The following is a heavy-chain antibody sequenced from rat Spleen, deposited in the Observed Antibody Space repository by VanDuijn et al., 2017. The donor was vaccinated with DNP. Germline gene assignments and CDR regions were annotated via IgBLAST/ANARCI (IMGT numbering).Heavy chain of an antibody. CDR1: GFSLTSYG. CDR3: NRSNSGAGAMDA. D-gene: IGHD4-3*01. V-gene: IGHV2S12*01. CDR2: ISSVGST. J-gene: IGHJ4*01. Sequence: QVQLKESGPGLVQPSQTLSLTCTVSGFSLTSYGVSWIRQSPGKGLEWIAAISSVGSTYYNLALKSRLGISRDTSKSQVFLKMNSLQTEDTAIYVCNRSNSGAGAMDAWGQGTSVTVSS.